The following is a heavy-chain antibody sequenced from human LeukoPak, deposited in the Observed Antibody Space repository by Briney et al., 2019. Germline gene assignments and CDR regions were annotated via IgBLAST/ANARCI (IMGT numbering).Heavy chain of an antibody. J-gene: IGHJ4*02. Sequence: GESLKISCKGSGYSFTSYWIGWVRQMPGKGLEWMGIIYPGDSDTRYSPSFQGQVTISADKSISTAYLQWSSLKASDTAMYYCARHPDYYDSSGYYDSDYWGQGTLVTVSS. D-gene: IGHD3-22*01. CDR2: IYPGDSDT. CDR3: ARHPDYYDSSGYYDSDY. V-gene: IGHV5-51*01. CDR1: GYSFTSYW.